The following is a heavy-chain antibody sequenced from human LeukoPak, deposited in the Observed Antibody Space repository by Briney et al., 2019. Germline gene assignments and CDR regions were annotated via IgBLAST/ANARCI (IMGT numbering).Heavy chain of an antibody. CDR3: ARELAAAGTPSY. J-gene: IGHJ4*02. CDR2: ISAYNGNT. V-gene: IGHV1-18*01. Sequence: ASMKVSCKASGYTFTSYGISWVRQAPGQGLEWMGWISAYNGNTNYAQKLQGRVTMTTDTSTSTAYMELRSLRSDDTAVYYCARELAAAGTPSYWGQGTLVTVSS. D-gene: IGHD6-13*01. CDR1: GYTFTSYG.